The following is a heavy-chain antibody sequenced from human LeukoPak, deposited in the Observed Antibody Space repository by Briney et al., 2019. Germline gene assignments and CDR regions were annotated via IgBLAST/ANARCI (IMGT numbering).Heavy chain of an antibody. CDR3: ARVQGHPRNGLDV. V-gene: IGHV3-74*01. D-gene: IGHD2-8*01. CDR1: GFTFSSYW. Sequence: GGSLRLSCAASGFTFSSYWMHWVRQAPGKGLVWVSRINSDASSTSYADSVKGRFTISRDNAKNTLYLQMNSLRAEDTAVYYCARVQGHPRNGLDVWGQGTMVTVSS. J-gene: IGHJ3*01. CDR2: INSDASST.